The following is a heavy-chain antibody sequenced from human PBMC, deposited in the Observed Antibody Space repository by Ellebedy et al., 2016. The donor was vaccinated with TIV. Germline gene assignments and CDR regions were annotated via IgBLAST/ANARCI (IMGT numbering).Heavy chain of an antibody. Sequence: GGSLRLSCAASGFTFTNAWMSWVRQAPGKGLEWVGRIKSKSDGGTTASAAPVKGRFTVSRDDSKNTVYLQMNSLKSEDTAVDYCATGVYVTTWDYWGQGALVTVSS. D-gene: IGHD2-8*01. J-gene: IGHJ4*02. CDR3: ATGVYVTTWDY. CDR1: GFTFTNAW. CDR2: IKSKSDGGTT. V-gene: IGHV3-15*01.